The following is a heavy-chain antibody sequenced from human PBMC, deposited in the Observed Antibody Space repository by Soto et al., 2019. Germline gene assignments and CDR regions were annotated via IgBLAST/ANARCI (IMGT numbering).Heavy chain of an antibody. J-gene: IGHJ4*02. CDR1: GYIFTSYW. V-gene: IGHV5-51*01. CDR2: IYPGDSDT. CDR3: GGSEDGDPCDY. Sequence: LIISCKCSGYIFTSYWIGWVRQMPGKGLEWMGIIYPGDSDTRYRPSIQGVVTTAAEKNICTAYLQWSSLNASATALYYGGGSEDGDPCDYWGQGTLVTVSS.